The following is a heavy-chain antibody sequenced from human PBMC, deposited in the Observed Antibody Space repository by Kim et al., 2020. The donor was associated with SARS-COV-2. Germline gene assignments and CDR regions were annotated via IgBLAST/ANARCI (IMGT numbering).Heavy chain of an antibody. Sequence: SETLSLTCTVSGGSISSGGYYWSWIRQHPGKGLEWIGYIYYSGSTYYNPSLKSRVTIPVDTSKNQFSLKLSSVTAADTAVYYCARDFRQYSSGWSSPFDPWGQGTLVTVSS. CDR2: IYYSGST. D-gene: IGHD6-19*01. J-gene: IGHJ5*02. CDR3: ARDFRQYSSGWSSPFDP. CDR1: GGSISSGGYY. V-gene: IGHV4-31*03.